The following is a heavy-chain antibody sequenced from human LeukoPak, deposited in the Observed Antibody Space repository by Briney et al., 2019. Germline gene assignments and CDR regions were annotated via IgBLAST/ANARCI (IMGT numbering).Heavy chain of an antibody. CDR1: GGTFSSYA. Sequence: SVKVSCKAPGGTFSSYAISWVRQAPGQGLEWMGGIIPIFGTANYAQKFQGRVTITADESTSTGYMELSSLRSEDTAVYYCARSMDPYYYYYGMDVWGQGTTVTVSS. J-gene: IGHJ6*02. CDR2: IIPIFGTA. V-gene: IGHV1-69*13. D-gene: IGHD2-8*01. CDR3: ARSMDPYYYYYGMDV.